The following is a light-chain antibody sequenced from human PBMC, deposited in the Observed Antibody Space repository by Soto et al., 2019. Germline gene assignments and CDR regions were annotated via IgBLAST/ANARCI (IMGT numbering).Light chain of an antibody. CDR3: AAWDDSLSGWV. J-gene: IGLJ3*02. CDR1: NSDIGTRNG. Sequence: QSVLTQPPSVSGAPGQRVTISCTGINSDIGTRNGVHWYQQLPGRAPKLLIYRNNQRPSGVPDRFSGSKSGTSASLAISGLRSEDEADYYCAAWDDSLSGWVFGGGTQLTVL. V-gene: IGLV1-47*01. CDR2: RNN.